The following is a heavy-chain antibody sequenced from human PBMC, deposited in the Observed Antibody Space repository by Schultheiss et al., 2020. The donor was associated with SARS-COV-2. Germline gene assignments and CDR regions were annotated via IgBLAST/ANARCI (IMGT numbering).Heavy chain of an antibody. D-gene: IGHD4-11*01. Sequence: ASVKVSCKASGYTFTSYDINWVRQATGQGLEWMGWMNPNSGNTGYAQKFQGRVTMTRNTSISTAYMELSSLRSDDTAVYYCARVTWYSNPNYYYYYGMDVWGQGTTVTVSS. CDR3: ARVTWYSNPNYYYYYGMDV. CDR1: GYTFTSYD. J-gene: IGHJ6*02. V-gene: IGHV1-8*01. CDR2: MNPNSGNT.